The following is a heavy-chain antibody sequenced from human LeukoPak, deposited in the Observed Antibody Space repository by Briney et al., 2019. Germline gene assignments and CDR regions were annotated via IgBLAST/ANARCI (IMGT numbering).Heavy chain of an antibody. D-gene: IGHD3-10*01. J-gene: IGHJ5*02. CDR2: ISPSGGST. CDR3: ARTSAVRGVSWFDP. CDR1: GYTFTSNY. V-gene: IGHV1-46*01. Sequence: GASVKVSCKAFGYTFTSNYMHWVRQAPGQGPEWMGVISPSGGSTTYAQKFQGRVTLTRDMSTSTDYLELSSLRSEDTAVYYCARTSAVRGVSWFDPWGQGTLVTVSS.